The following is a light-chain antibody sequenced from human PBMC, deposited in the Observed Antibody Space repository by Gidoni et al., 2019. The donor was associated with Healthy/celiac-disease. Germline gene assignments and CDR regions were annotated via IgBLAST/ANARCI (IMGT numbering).Light chain of an antibody. Sequence: EIMLTQSPATLSLSPGARATLSCRASQSDSSYFAWYQQKPGQAPRLLIYDASNRATGIPARFSGSGSGTDFTLTISSLEPEDFAVYYCQQRSNWPPLTFGQGTKVEIK. CDR1: QSDSSY. CDR2: DAS. CDR3: QQRSNWPPLT. V-gene: IGKV3-11*01. J-gene: IGKJ1*01.